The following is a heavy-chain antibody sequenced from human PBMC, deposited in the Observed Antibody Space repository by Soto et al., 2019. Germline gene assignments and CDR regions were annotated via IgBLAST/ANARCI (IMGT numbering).Heavy chain of an antibody. Sequence: QVQLQQWGAGLLKPSETLSLTCAVYGGSFSGYYWSWIRQPPGKGLEWIGEINHSGSTNYNPSLKSRVTISVDTSKNQFSLKLSSVTAEDTAVYYCARGIGTEGSGWTHFDYWGQGTLVTVSS. V-gene: IGHV4-34*01. CDR2: INHSGST. J-gene: IGHJ4*02. CDR3: ARGIGTEGSGWTHFDY. D-gene: IGHD6-19*01. CDR1: GGSFSGYY.